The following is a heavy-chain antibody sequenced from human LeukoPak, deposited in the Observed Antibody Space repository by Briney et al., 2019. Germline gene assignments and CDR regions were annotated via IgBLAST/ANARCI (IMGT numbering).Heavy chain of an antibody. CDR2: TRNKANSYTT. Sequence: GGSLRLSCAASGFTCSDHYMDWVRQGPGKGLEWVGRTRNKANSYTTEHAASVKGRFTISRDDSKNSVYLQMNSLKTEDTAVYYCARNDVSGWYSIDYWGQGTLVTVSS. D-gene: IGHD6-19*01. V-gene: IGHV3-72*01. J-gene: IGHJ4*02. CDR3: ARNDVSGWYSIDY. CDR1: GFTCSDHY.